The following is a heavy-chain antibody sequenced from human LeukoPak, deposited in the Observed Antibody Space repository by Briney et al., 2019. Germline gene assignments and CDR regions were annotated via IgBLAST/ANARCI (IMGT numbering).Heavy chain of an antibody. CDR1: GFTFSSYW. D-gene: IGHD3-10*01. CDR3: ASPMVRGVIIDY. V-gene: IGHV3-7*03. J-gene: IGHJ4*02. CDR2: IKQEGSEK. Sequence: GGSLRLSCAASGFTFSSYWMSWVRQAPGKGREWVANIKQEGSEKYYMDSVKGRFPISRDTAKNSLYLQMNSLRAEDSAVYYCASPMVRGVIIDYWGQGTLVTVSS.